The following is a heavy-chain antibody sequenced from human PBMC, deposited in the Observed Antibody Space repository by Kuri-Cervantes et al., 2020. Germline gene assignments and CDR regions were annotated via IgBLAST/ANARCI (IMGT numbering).Heavy chain of an antibody. J-gene: IGHJ4*02. V-gene: IGHV1-8*01. D-gene: IGHD6-13*01. CDR1: GYTFTSYD. CDR3: ARGAHSSSWTTGFGY. CDR2: MNPNSGNT. Sequence: ASVKVSCKASGYTFTSYDINWVRQATGQGLEWMGWMNPNSGNTGYAQKFQGRVTMTRDTSTSTVYMELSSLRSEDTAVYYCARGAHSSSWTTGFGYWGQGTLVTVSS.